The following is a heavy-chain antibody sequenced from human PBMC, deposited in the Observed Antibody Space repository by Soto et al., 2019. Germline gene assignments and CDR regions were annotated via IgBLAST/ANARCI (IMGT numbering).Heavy chain of an antibody. CDR1: GDTFTIFA. V-gene: IGHV1-69*12. D-gene: IGHD5-12*01. CDR3: ARDLGSGYDPGDY. J-gene: IGHJ4*02. Sequence: QVQLVQSGAEVKKPGSSVKVSCKASGDTFTIFAISWVRQAPGQGLEWMGGIIPTIGTTNYAQRFPGRITITVDEATGTAYLELSSLKSEDTAVSYCARDLGSGYDPGDYWGQGTLVTVSS. CDR2: IIPTIGTT.